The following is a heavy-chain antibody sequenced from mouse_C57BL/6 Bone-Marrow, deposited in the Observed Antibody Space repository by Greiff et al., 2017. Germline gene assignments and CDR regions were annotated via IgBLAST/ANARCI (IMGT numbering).Heavy chain of an antibody. J-gene: IGHJ4*01. CDR2: IWSDGST. CDR3: ARHGKDSSGYRYAMDY. Sequence: VQGVESGPGLVAPSQSLSITCTVSGFSLTSYGVHWVRQPPGKGLEWLVVIWSDGSTTYNSALKSRLSISKDNSKSQVSLKMNSLQADDTAMYYCARHGKDSSGYRYAMDYWGQGTSVTVSS. V-gene: IGHV2-6-1*01. CDR1: GFSLTSYG. D-gene: IGHD3-2*02.